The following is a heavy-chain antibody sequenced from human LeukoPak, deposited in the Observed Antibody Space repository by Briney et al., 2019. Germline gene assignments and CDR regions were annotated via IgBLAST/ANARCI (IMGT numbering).Heavy chain of an antibody. CDR1: GFPLSSYA. V-gene: IGHV3-23*01. CDR2: LDNNGDNT. CDR3: AKDLMKNGLERGGNDY. D-gene: IGHD3-16*01. Sequence: GGSLRLSCAVSGFPLSSYAMSWVRQAPGKGLEWVSGLDNNGDNTYYADSVKGRFTISRDNSKNTLYLQMNSLRAEDTAVYYCAKDLMKNGLERGGNDYWGQGTLVTVSS. J-gene: IGHJ4*02.